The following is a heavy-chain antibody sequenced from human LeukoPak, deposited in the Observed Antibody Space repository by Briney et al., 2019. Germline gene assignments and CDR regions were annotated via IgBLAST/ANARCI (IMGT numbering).Heavy chain of an antibody. CDR3: ASPKYDYGDYEEDY. D-gene: IGHD4-17*01. CDR2: IYTSGST. J-gene: IGHJ4*02. Sequence: TSETLSLTCTVSGGSISSGSYYWSWIRQPAGKGLEWIGRIYTSGSTNYNPSLKSRVTISVDTSKNQFSLKLSSVTAADTAVYYCASPKYDYGDYEEDYWGQGTLVTVSS. V-gene: IGHV4-61*02. CDR1: GGSISSGSYY.